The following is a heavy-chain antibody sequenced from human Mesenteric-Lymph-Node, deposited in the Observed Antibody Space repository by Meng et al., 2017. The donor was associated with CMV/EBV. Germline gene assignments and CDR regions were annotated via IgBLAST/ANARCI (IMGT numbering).Heavy chain of an antibody. CDR2: IHDSGST. CDR3: ARLTGGNAFDI. CDR1: GGSIRSYY. J-gene: IGHJ3*02. V-gene: IGHV4-59*01. Sequence: LSCSVSGGSIRSYYWSWIRQPPGKGLEWIGYIHDSGSTNYHPALKSRVTMSVNMSKSQFSLRLSSVTAADTAVYYCARLTGGNAFDIWGQGTMVTVSS. D-gene: IGHD7-27*01.